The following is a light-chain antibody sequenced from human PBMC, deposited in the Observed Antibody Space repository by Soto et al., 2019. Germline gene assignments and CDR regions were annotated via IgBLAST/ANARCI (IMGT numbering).Light chain of an antibody. CDR2: KAS. V-gene: IGKV1-5*03. J-gene: IGKJ5*01. Sequence: DIQMTQSPSTLSASVGDRVTITCRASQSVSSWLAWYQQKPGKAPNLLIYKASSLESGVPSRFSGSGSGTDFILTISSLQPEDFATYYCQQSYSTPRDFGQGTRLEI. CDR1: QSVSSW. CDR3: QQSYSTPRD.